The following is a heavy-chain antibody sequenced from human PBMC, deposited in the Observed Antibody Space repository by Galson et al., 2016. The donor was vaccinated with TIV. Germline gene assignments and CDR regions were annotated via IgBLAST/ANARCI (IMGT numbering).Heavy chain of an antibody. CDR2: INPDSGDT. J-gene: IGHJ4*02. CDR1: GYIFANYY. Sequence: SVKVSCKASGYIFANYYMHWVRQAPGEGLEWMGWINPDSGDTSFAQKFQGRLTMTRDTSIATAYMDLSRLTSGDTAVYYCARESPPIWDSSGYYFDYWGQGTLVTVST. D-gene: IGHD3-22*01. CDR3: ARESPPIWDSSGYYFDY. V-gene: IGHV1-2*02.